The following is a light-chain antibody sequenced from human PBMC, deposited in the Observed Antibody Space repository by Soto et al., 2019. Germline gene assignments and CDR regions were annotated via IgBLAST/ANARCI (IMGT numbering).Light chain of an antibody. V-gene: IGKV1-5*01. J-gene: IGKJ4*01. CDR3: QQYDGYPLT. CDR1: QSISKW. Sequence: DIQMTQSPSTLPASAGDRVTITCRASQSISKWLAWYQQKPGKAPKVLIYDTSNLASGVPSRFSGSRSGTESTHTISSLQPDACATYDCQQYDGYPLTFGVWTKVEIK. CDR2: DTS.